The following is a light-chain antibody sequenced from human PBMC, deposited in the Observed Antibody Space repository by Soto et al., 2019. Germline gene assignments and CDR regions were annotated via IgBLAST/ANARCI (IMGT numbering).Light chain of an antibody. V-gene: IGKV3D-20*02. CDR1: QTLSIGS. CDR3: QQRRSWQVP. Sequence: EIVLTQSPDTLSLSPGERATLFCRASQTLSIGSLAWYQQKPGQAPRLLIYDASKRATGIPTRFSGSGSGTNFTLTISSLEPEDFAVYYCQQRRSWQVPFGQGTRLESK. CDR2: DAS. J-gene: IGKJ5*01.